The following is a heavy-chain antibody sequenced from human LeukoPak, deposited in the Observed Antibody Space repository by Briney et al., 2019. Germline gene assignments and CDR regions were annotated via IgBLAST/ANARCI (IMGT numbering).Heavy chain of an antibody. CDR2: INPNSGGT. CDR1: GYTFTDYY. D-gene: IGHD2-2*01. CDR3: ARHVYCRSTSCSYYYYYMDV. J-gene: IGHJ6*03. Sequence: ASVKVSCKASGYTFTDYYMHWVRQAPGQGLEWMGRINPNSGGTNYAQKFQGGVTMTRDTSISTAYMELSRLRSDDTAVYYCARHVYCRSTSCSYYYYYMDVWGKGTTVTVSS. V-gene: IGHV1-2*06.